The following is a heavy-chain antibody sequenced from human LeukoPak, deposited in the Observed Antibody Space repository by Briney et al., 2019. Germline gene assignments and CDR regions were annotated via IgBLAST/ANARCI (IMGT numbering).Heavy chain of an antibody. D-gene: IGHD3-10*01. V-gene: IGHV4-34*01. CDR2: INHSGST. Sequence: SSETLSLTCAVYGGSFSGYYWSWIRQPPGKGLEWIGEINHSGSTNYNPSLKSRVTISVDTSKNQFSLKLSSVTAADTAVYYCARHRGVRGFWFDPWGQGTLVTVSS. CDR3: ARHRGVRGFWFDP. J-gene: IGHJ5*02. CDR1: GGSFSGYY.